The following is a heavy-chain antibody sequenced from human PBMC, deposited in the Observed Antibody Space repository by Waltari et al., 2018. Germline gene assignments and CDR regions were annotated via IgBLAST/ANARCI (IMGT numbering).Heavy chain of an antibody. CDR1: GDSISSTSYN. D-gene: IGHD2-2*01. CDR3: VRDLHYCSRNNCYFDY. Sequence: QLQLQESGPGLVKPSETLSLSCTVSGDSISSTSYNWGWIRQPPGKGLDWIGSIFYFQERGRPYYHPSLKSRVTISVDTSKNQFSLKLNAVTAADTAVYYCVRDLHYCSRNNCYFDYWGQGTLVTVSS. CDR2: IFYFQERGRP. J-gene: IGHJ4*02. V-gene: IGHV4-39*07.